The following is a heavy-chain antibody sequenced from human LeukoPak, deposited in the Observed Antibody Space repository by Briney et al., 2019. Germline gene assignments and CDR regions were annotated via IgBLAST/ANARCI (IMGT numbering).Heavy chain of an antibody. CDR1: GFTFSGSA. CDR3: TGDNFDSSVKFDY. Sequence: GGSLRLSCVVSGFTFSGSAVHWVRQASGKGLEWVGRIRSKANNYATAYAASVKGRFTISRDDSKSTAYLQMNSLKTEDTAVYYCTGDNFDSSVKFDYWGQGTLVTVSS. CDR2: IRSKANNYAT. V-gene: IGHV3-73*01. D-gene: IGHD3-22*01. J-gene: IGHJ4*02.